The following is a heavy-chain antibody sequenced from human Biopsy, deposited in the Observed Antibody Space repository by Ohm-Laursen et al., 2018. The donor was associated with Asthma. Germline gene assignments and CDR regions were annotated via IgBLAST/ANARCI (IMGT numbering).Heavy chain of an antibody. J-gene: IGHJ6*02. CDR3: ARAVDYSHYYGIDV. D-gene: IGHD3-10*01. V-gene: IGHV1-18*01. CDR1: GYTFNSAG. Sequence: SVKVSCKTSGYTFNSAGITWVRQAPGQGLEWMGWISVYNGNTKVAQKLQDRVTMITDTSTSTAYMELRSLRSDDTAVFFCARAVDYSHYYGIDVWGQGTTVTVS. CDR2: ISVYNGNT.